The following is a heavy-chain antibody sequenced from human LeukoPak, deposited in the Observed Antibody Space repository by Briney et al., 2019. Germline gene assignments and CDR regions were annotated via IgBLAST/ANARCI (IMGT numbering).Heavy chain of an antibody. V-gene: IGHV1-69*13. Sequence: ASVKVSCKASGGTFSSYAISWVRQAPGQGLEWMGGIIPIFGTANYAQKFQGRVTITADESTSTAYMELSSLRSEDTAVYYCARFAVHRRLTVAGQFGLDYWGQGTLVTVS. CDR3: ARFAVHRRLTVAGQFGLDY. CDR1: GGTFSSYA. J-gene: IGHJ4*02. D-gene: IGHD6-19*01. CDR2: IIPIFGTA.